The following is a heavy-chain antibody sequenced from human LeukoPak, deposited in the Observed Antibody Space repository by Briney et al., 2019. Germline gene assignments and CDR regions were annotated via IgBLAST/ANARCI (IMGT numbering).Heavy chain of an antibody. CDR3: AGGVGAISSFDY. V-gene: IGHV4-34*01. CDR2: INHSGST. D-gene: IGHD1-26*01. Sequence: SETLSLTCAVYGGSFSGYYWSWIRQPPGKGLEWIGEINHSGSTNYNPSLKSRVTISVDTSKNQFSLKLSSVTAADTAVYYCAGGVGAISSFDYWGQGTLVTVSS. CDR1: GGSFSGYY. J-gene: IGHJ4*02.